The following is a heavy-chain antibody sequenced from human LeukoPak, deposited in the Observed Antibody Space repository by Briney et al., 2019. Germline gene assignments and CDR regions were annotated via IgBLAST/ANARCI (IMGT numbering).Heavy chain of an antibody. J-gene: IGHJ4*02. D-gene: IGHD3-22*01. CDR3: ARDRRDYYDGLS. CDR1: GGSISSYY. V-gene: IGHV4-4*07. CDR2: IYSSGST. Sequence: SETLSLTCTVSGGSISSYYWSWFRQPAGKGLEWIGRIYSSGSTNYNPSLKSRVAMSIDTSKNQVSLRLSSVTAADTAVYYCARDRRDYYDGLSWGQGTLVTVSS.